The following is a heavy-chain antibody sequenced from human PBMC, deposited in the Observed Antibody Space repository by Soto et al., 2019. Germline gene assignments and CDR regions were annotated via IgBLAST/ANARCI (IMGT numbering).Heavy chain of an antibody. CDR2: IDTSGNT. V-gene: IGHV4-4*07. CDR3: TRARISMIAYY. CDR1: GGSISTYY. D-gene: IGHD3-16*01. Sequence: SETLSLTCTVSGGSISTYYWSWIRQPAGKGLEWIGRIDTSGNTNYNPSLKSRVTMSVDTSKKQFSLKLTSVTAADTAVYYCTRARISMIAYYWGPGTLVTVSS. J-gene: IGHJ4*02.